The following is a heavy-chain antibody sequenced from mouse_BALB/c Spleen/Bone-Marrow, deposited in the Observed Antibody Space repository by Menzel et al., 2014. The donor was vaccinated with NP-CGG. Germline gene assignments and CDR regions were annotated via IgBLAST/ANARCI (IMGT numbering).Heavy chain of an antibody. Sequence: EVQGVESGGGLVKPGGSLKLSCAASGFTFSSYTMSWVRQTPEKRLEWVATISSGGSYTYYPDSVKGRFTISRDNAKNTLYLQMSSLKSEDTAMYYRTRDDGYYYFDYWGQGTTLTVSS. J-gene: IGHJ2*01. D-gene: IGHD2-3*01. CDR3: TRDDGYYYFDY. CDR2: ISSGGSYT. V-gene: IGHV5-6-4*01. CDR1: GFTFSSYT.